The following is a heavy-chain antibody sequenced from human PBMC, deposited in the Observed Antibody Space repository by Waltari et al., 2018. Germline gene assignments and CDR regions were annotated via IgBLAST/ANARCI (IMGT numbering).Heavy chain of an antibody. D-gene: IGHD2-21*01. CDR2: IYYRGST. V-gene: IGHV4-39*07. CDR1: GGSISSSSYY. CDR3: ARVGPAYCGGDCPVYAFDI. J-gene: IGHJ3*02. Sequence: QLQLQESGPGLVKPSETLSLTCTVSGGSISSSSYYWGWIRQPPGKGLEWFGSIYYRGSTYYNPSLKSRVTISVDTSKNQFSLKLSSVTAADTAVYYCARVGPAYCGGDCPVYAFDIWGQGTMVTVSS.